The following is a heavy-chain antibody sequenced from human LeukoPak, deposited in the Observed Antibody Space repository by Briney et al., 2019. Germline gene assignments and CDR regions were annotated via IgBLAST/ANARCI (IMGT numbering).Heavy chain of an antibody. Sequence: SKTLSLTCAVYGGSFSGYYWSWIRQPPGKGLEWIGEINHSGSTNYNPSLKSRVTISVDTSKNQFSLKLSSVPAADTAVYYCARKLRGYLDLWGRGTLVTVSS. D-gene: IGHD1-1*01. CDR2: INHSGST. CDR3: ARKLRGYLDL. V-gene: IGHV4-34*01. J-gene: IGHJ2*01. CDR1: GGSFSGYY.